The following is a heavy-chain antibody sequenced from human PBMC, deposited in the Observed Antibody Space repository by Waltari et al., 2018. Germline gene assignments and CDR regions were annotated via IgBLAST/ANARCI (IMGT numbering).Heavy chain of an antibody. CDR1: GGSISSYY. V-gene: IGHV4-59*01. J-gene: IGHJ6*03. CDR3: ARNPSPTYYYYMDV. Sequence: QVQLQESGPGLVKPSETLSLTCTVSGGSISSYYWSWIRQPPGKGLEWIGYIYYSGSTNYNPSLKSRVTISVDTSKNQFSLKLSSVTAADTAVYYCARNPSPTYYYYMDVWGKGTTVTVSS. CDR2: IYYSGST.